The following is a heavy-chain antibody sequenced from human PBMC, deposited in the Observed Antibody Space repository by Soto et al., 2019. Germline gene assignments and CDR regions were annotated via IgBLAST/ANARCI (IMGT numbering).Heavy chain of an antibody. V-gene: IGHV3-23*01. Sequence: GGSLRLSCAASGFTFSSYAMSWVRQAPGKGLEWVSAISGSGGSTYYADYVKGRFTISRDNSKNTLYLQMNSLRAEDTAVYYSAKDTHLSRGYWGQGTLVTVSS. J-gene: IGHJ4*02. CDR3: AKDTHLSRGY. D-gene: IGHD3-10*01. CDR2: ISGSGGST. CDR1: GFTFSSYA.